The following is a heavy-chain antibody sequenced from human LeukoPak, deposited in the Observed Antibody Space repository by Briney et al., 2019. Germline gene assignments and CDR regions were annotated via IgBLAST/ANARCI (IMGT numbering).Heavy chain of an antibody. J-gene: IGHJ3*02. CDR2: ISYDGSNK. D-gene: IGHD6-13*01. Sequence: PGRSLRLFCAASGFTFSSYAMHWVRQAPGKGREWVAVISYDGSNKYYADSVKGRFTISRDNSKNTLYLQMNSLRAEDTAVYYCARDSSSWYPNAFDIWGQGTMVTVSS. CDR3: ARDSSSWYPNAFDI. V-gene: IGHV3-30*01. CDR1: GFTFSSYA.